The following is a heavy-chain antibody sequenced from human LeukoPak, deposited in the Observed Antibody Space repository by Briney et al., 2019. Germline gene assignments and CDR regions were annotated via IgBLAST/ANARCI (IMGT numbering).Heavy chain of an antibody. J-gene: IGHJ4*02. D-gene: IGHD4-17*01. CDR3: ARARTTVTLFDY. Sequence: GGSLRLSCAASGFTFNSGWMHWVRQVPGRGLVWISRISTDGAITGYADSVKGRFTISRDNAKNTLYLQLNSLRAEDTAVYYCARARTTVTLFDYWGQGALVTVSS. CDR1: GFTFNSGW. CDR2: ISTDGAIT. V-gene: IGHV3-74*01.